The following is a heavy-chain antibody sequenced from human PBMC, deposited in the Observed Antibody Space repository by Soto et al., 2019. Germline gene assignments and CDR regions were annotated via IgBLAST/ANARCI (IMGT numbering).Heavy chain of an antibody. J-gene: IGHJ4*02. V-gene: IGHV3-23*01. CDR1: GFTFSSYA. D-gene: IGHD4-17*01. CDR2: ISGSGGST. CDR3: AKEGNDYGDYGIPVTEFPGGNFDY. Sequence: GGSLRLSCAASGFTFSSYAMSWVRQAPGNGLEWVSAISGSGGSTYYADSVKGRFTISRDNSKNTLYLQMNSLRAEDTAVYYCAKEGNDYGDYGIPVTEFPGGNFDYWGQGTLVTVSS.